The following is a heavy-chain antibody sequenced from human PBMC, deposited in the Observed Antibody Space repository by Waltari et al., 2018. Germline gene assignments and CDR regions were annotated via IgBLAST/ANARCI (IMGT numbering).Heavy chain of an antibody. Sequence: EVQLLESGGGLVQPGGSLRLSCAASGFTFSSYAMSWVRQAPGKGLEWVSVIYSGGSSTYYADSVKGRFTISRDNSKNTLYLQMNSLRAEDTAVYYCAKSGWYLRRDLDYWGQGTLVTVSS. CDR3: AKSGWYLRRDLDY. CDR1: GFTFSSYA. CDR2: IYSGGSST. J-gene: IGHJ4*02. D-gene: IGHD6-13*01. V-gene: IGHV3-23*03.